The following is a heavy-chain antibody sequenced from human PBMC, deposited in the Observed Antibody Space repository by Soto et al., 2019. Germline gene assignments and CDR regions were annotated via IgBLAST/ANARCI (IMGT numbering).Heavy chain of an antibody. CDR1: GYTFTGYY. V-gene: IGHV1-2*02. D-gene: IGHD3-3*01. Sequence: QVQLVQSGAEAKKPGASVKVSCQASGYTFTGYYMHWVRQAPGQGLEWMGWINPNRGATKFAQKFQGRVTMTRDTSSSTVYMELSRLRSDDTAVYYCAREGSGYCAFDLWGQGTLVSVSS. CDR2: INPNRGAT. J-gene: IGHJ3*01. CDR3: AREGSGYCAFDL.